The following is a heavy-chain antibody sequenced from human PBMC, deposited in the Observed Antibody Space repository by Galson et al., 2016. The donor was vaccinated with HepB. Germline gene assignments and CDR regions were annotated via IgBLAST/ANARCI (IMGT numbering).Heavy chain of an antibody. D-gene: IGHD4-17*01. Sequence: PALVKPTQTLTLTCTFSGFSLSTSGVGLGWIRQPPGKALEWLAVIYWDDDKRYSPSLKSRLTITNDTSKKQVVLRMTNMNPVDTATYYCAHGSHGVEGNYLDSWGQGILVTVSS. J-gene: IGHJ4*02. CDR1: GFSLSTSGVG. CDR2: IYWDDDK. CDR3: AHGSHGVEGNYLDS. V-gene: IGHV2-5*02.